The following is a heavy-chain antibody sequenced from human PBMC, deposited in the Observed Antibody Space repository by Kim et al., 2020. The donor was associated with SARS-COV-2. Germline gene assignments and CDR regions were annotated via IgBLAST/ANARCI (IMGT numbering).Heavy chain of an antibody. D-gene: IGHD6-13*01. CDR1: GFTVTNAW. CDR2: ITSKTSGGTT. Sequence: GGSLRLSCAASGFTVTNAWMNWVRQAPGKGLEWVGRITSKTSGGTTDFAAPVKGRFTISRDDSRNTLYLQMDSLKTEDTGVYFCTWGVGIAGPGNYFNYWGQGTQVTVSS. CDR3: TWGVGIAGPGNYFNY. V-gene: IGHV3-15*01. J-gene: IGHJ4*02.